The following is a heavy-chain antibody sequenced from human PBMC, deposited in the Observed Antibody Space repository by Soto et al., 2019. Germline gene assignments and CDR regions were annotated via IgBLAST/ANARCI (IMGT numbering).Heavy chain of an antibody. CDR3: ARDYGSGSYYTGWFDP. V-gene: IGHV4-31*03. CDR2: IYYSGST. CDR1: GGSISSGGYY. J-gene: IGHJ5*02. D-gene: IGHD3-10*01. Sequence: QVQLQESSPGLVKPSQTLSLTCTVSGGSISSGGYYWSWIRQHPGKGLEWIGYIYYSGSTYYNPSLKSRVTISVDTSKNQFSLKLSSVTAADTAVYYCARDYGSGSYYTGWFDPWGQGTLVTVSS.